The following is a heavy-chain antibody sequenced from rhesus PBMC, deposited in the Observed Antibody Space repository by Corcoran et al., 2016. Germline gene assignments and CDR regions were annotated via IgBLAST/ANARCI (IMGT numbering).Heavy chain of an antibody. D-gene: IGHD1-44*01. CDR2: IGGCSCSN. J-gene: IGHJ4*01. CDR1: GGSISSSY. CDR3: ARDHRLGTS. Sequence: QLQLQESGPGLVKPSETLSLTCAVSGGSISSSYWRWIRQAPGKGLEWIGYIGGCSCSNSYNPSLKSRVTISRDTSQNQFSLKVSSVTAADTAVYYCARDHRLGTSWGQGVLVTVSS. V-gene: IGHV4-122*01.